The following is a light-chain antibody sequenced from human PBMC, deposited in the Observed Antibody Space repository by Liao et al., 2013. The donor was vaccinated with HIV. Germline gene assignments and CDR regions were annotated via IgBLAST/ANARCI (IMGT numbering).Light chain of an antibody. CDR3: QAWDSSTAYV. CDR2: QNY. V-gene: IGLV3-1*01. CDR1: KVGDRI. Sequence: SYELTQPPSVSVSPGQTASIPCSGDKVGDRIVSWYQVKPGQSPEVIIYQNYQRPSGVPGRFSGSNSENTATLTISGAQAMDEADYYCQAWDSSTAYVFGSGTKLAVL. J-gene: IGLJ1*01.